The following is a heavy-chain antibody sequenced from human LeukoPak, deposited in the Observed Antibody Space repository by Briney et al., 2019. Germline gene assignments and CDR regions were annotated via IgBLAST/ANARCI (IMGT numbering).Heavy chain of an antibody. CDR2: IDDGGST. Sequence: PSGTLSLTCLASGGSMKRSYWPWIRQAPGKGLEWIGNIDDGGSTKYSPSLKSRVNISQDTFKNHSSLRMTSVTAADRGLYFCARDSAPDALPYRDAWGKGTTVTVSS. CDR1: GGSMKRSY. J-gene: IGHJ6*03. CDR3: ARDSAPDALPYRDA. V-gene: IGHV4-59*01. D-gene: IGHD2-2*01.